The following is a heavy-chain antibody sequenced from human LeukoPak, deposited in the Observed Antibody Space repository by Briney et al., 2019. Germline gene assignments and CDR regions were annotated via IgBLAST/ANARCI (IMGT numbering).Heavy chain of an antibody. CDR3: ARFLVAAGVDY. CDR2: IYYSGST. Sequence: SETLSLTCTVSGGSISSSSYYWGWIRQPPGKGLEWIGSIYYSGSTYYNPSLKSRVTISVDTSKNQFSLKLSSVTAADTAVYYCARFLVAAGVDYWGQGTLVTVSS. CDR1: GGSISSSSYY. V-gene: IGHV4-39*07. D-gene: IGHD2-2*01. J-gene: IGHJ4*02.